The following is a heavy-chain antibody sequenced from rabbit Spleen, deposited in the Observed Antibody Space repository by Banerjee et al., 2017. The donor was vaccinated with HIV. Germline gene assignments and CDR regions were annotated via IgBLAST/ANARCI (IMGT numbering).Heavy chain of an antibody. Sequence: QSLEESGGGPVKPGASLTLTCKASGFSFNSGYDMCWVRQAPGKGLEWVACAYAGTSGSTYSATWAKGRFTISKSSSTAVTLQMTGLTAADTATYFCARDAGTSFSTYGMDLWGPGTLVTVS. D-gene: IGHD4-2*01. J-gene: IGHJ6*01. CDR1: GFSFNSGYD. CDR3: ARDAGTSFSTYGMDL. V-gene: IGHV1S40*01. CDR2: AYAGTSGST.